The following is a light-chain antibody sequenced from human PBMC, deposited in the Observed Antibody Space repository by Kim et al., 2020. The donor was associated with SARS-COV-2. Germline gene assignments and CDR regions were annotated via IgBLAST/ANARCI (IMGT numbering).Light chain of an antibody. V-gene: IGLV3-1*01. CDR3: QAWDSSTAHVV. J-gene: IGLJ2*01. CDR2: KDS. CDR1: KLGDKY. Sequence: PGQTASITCSGDKLGDKYACCYQQKPGQSHVLVIYKDSKRPSGIPERFSGSNSGNTATLPISGTQAMDEADYYCQAWDSSTAHVVFGGGTQLTVL.